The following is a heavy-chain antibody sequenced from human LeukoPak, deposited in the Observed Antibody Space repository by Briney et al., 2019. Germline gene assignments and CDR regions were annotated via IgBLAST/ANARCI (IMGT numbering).Heavy chain of an antibody. V-gene: IGHV4-39*07. D-gene: IGHD3-10*01. CDR3: ARGGSGRYNWFDP. Sequence: SETLSLTCTVSGGSISSSSYYWGWIRQPPGKGLEWIGSTYYSGSTYYNPSLKSRVTISVDTSKNQFSLKLSSVTAADTAVYYCARGGSGRYNWFDPWGQGTLVTVSS. CDR2: TYYSGST. J-gene: IGHJ5*02. CDR1: GGSISSSSYY.